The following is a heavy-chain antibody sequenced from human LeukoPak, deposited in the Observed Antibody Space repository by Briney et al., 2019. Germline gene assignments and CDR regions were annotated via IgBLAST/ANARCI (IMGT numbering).Heavy chain of an antibody. CDR3: ARGYSSGSPGMDV. V-gene: IGHV3-21*01. CDR1: GFTFSSYR. Sequence: GGSLRLSCAASGFTFSSYRMTWVRQAPGKGLEWVSSISSSSSYIYYADSVKGRFTISRGNAKNSLYLQMNSLRAEDTAVYYCARGYSSGSPGMDVWGQGTTVTVSS. CDR2: ISSSSSYI. J-gene: IGHJ6*02. D-gene: IGHD6-19*01.